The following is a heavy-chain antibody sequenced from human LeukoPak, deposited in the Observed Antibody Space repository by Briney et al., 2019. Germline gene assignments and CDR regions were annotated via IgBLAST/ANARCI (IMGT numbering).Heavy chain of an antibody. J-gene: IGHJ4*02. CDR3: ASPMVVTATLSPLDY. Sequence: SVKVSCKASGGTFSSYAISWVRQAPGQGLEWMGGIIPIFGTANYAQKFQGRVTITADESTSTAYMEPSSLRSEDTAVYYCASPMVVTATLSPLDYWGQGTLVTVSS. CDR2: IIPIFGTA. D-gene: IGHD2-21*02. V-gene: IGHV1-69*13. CDR1: GGTFSSYA.